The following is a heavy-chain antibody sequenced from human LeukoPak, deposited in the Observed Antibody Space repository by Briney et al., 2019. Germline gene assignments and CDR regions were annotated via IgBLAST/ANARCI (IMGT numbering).Heavy chain of an antibody. J-gene: IGHJ1*01. CDR3: ARLREMATGHCQH. D-gene: IGHD5-24*01. V-gene: IGHV1-2*02. CDR2: VNPNSGGT. Sequence: ASVKVSCKASGYTFTGHYMHWVRQAPGQGLEWMGWVNPNSGGTNYAQKFQGRVTMTRDTSVSTAYMELSRLRSDDTAVYYCARLREMATGHCQHWGQGTLVTVSS. CDR1: GYTFTGHY.